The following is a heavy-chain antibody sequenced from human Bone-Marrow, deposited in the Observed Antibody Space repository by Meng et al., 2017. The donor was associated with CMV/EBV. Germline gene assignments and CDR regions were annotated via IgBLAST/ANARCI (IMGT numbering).Heavy chain of an antibody. V-gene: IGHV3-21*01. Sequence: GGSLRLSCAASGFTFSSYSMNWVRQAPGKGLEWVSSISSSSSYIHYADSVKGRFTISRDNAKNSLYLQMNSLRAEDTAVYYCARDRQHCSSTSCYWPYYYGMDVWGQGTTVTVSS. D-gene: IGHD2-2*01. CDR1: GFTFSSYS. J-gene: IGHJ6*02. CDR3: ARDRQHCSSTSCYWPYYYGMDV. CDR2: ISSSSSYI.